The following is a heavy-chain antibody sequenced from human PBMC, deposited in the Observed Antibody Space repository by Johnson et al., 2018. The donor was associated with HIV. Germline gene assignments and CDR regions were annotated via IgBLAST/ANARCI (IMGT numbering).Heavy chain of an antibody. CDR2: IRYDGSNK. D-gene: IGHD6-19*01. J-gene: IGHJ3*02. V-gene: IGHV3-30*02. CDR3: ARISGWYSPAFDI. Sequence: QVQLVESGGGVVKPGGSLRLSCAASGFTFSSYGMHWVRQAPGKGLEWVAFIRYDGSNKYYVDSVKGRFPISRDNAKNSLYLQMNSRRAEDTAVYYCARISGWYSPAFDIWGQGTMVTVSS. CDR1: GFTFSSYG.